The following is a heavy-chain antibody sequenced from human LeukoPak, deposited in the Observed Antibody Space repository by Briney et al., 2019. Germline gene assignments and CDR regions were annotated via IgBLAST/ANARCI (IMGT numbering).Heavy chain of an antibody. CDR2: ISSSSSTI. Sequence: GGYLRLSCAASGFTFSSYSMNWVRQAPGKGLEWVSYISSSSSTIYYADSVKGRFTISRDNAKNSLYLQMNSLRAEDTAVYYCARSVPAAIGGFDYWGQGTLVTVSS. CDR1: GFTFSSYS. J-gene: IGHJ4*02. CDR3: ARSVPAAIGGFDY. D-gene: IGHD2-2*01. V-gene: IGHV3-48*04.